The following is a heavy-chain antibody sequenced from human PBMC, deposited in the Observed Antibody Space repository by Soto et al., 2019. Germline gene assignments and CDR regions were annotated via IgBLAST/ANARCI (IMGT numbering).Heavy chain of an antibody. CDR1: GYTFTSYG. J-gene: IGHJ3*02. CDR2: ISAYNGNT. V-gene: IGHV1-18*01. Sequence: ASVKVSCKASGYTFTSYGISWVRQAPGQGLEWMGWISAYNGNTNYAQKLQGRVTMTTDTSTSTAYMELRSLRSDDTAVYYCARGVVIAVADYDAFDIWGQGTMVTVSS. CDR3: ARGVVIAVADYDAFDI. D-gene: IGHD6-19*01.